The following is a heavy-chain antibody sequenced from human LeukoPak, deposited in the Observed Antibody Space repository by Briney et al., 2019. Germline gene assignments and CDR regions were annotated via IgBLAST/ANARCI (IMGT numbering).Heavy chain of an antibody. CDR1: GFTFSSYS. CDR3: ARDVDYDDEGGFDY. V-gene: IGHV3-30*04. D-gene: IGHD4-17*01. CDR2: ISKDGSNK. Sequence: GGSLRLSRVASGFTFSSYSMHWVRQAPGKGLEWVTYISKDGSNKYYIDSVKGRFTISRDNSKNTLYLQMNSLRAEDTAFYYCARDVDYDDEGGFDYWGQGALVTVSS. J-gene: IGHJ4*02.